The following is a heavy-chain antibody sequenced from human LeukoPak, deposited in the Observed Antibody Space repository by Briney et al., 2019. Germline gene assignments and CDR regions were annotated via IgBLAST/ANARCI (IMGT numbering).Heavy chain of an antibody. CDR3: TREGGMVRGVITLYYYYMDV. Sequence: PGGSLRLSCTASGFTFGDYAMSWVRQAPGKGLEWVGFIRSKAYGGTTEYAASVKGRFTISRDDSKSIAYLQMNSLKTEDTAVYYCTREGGMVRGVITLYYYYMDVWGKGTTVTISS. V-gene: IGHV3-49*04. D-gene: IGHD3-10*01. CDR1: GFTFGDYA. CDR2: IRSKAYGGTT. J-gene: IGHJ6*03.